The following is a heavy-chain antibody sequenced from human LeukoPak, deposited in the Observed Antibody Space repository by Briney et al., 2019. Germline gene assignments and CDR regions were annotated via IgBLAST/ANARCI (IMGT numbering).Heavy chain of an antibody. J-gene: IGHJ4*02. D-gene: IGHD7-27*01. Sequence: AGGSLRLSCAASGFTFNRSWMTWVRQAPGKGLEWVANIKQDESEKYYANSVKGRLTISRDNAKNSLYLQMNSLRAEDTAVYYCARTPNWGSPWGFHDYWGQGTLATVSS. CDR3: ARTPNWGSPWGFHDY. CDR2: IKQDESEK. CDR1: GFTFNRSW. V-gene: IGHV3-7*01.